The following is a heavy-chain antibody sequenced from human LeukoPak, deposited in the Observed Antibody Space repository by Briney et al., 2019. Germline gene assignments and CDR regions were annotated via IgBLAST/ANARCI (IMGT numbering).Heavy chain of an antibody. J-gene: IGHJ4*02. CDR3: VRLLDLDY. Sequence: GGSLRLSCAASGFTFSNYWMHWVRQAPGKGLEWVSRINTDGRTTDYADSAKGRFTISRDNAKNTLYLQMNSLRGEDTAVYYCVRLLDLDYWGQGTLVTVSS. CDR1: GFTFSNYW. D-gene: IGHD1-1*01. CDR2: INTDGRTT. V-gene: IGHV3-74*01.